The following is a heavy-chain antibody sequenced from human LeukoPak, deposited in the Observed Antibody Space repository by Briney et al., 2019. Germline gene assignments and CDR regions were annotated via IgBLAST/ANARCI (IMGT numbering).Heavy chain of an antibody. CDR3: ARGPSMVRGVILPSDY. CDR2: ISGSGGTT. Sequence: GGSLRLSCAASGLIFSNYAMSRVRQAPGKGLEWVSAISGSGGTTYYADSVKGRFTISRDNSKNTLYLQMNSLRAEDTAVYYCARGPSMVRGVILPSDYWGQGTLVTVSS. V-gene: IGHV3-23*01. J-gene: IGHJ4*02. CDR1: GLIFSNYA. D-gene: IGHD3-10*01.